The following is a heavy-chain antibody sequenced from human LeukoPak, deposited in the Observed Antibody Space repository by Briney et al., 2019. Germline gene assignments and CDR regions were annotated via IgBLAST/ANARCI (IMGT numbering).Heavy chain of an antibody. CDR2: IFYSGTT. CDR3: ARDPTTVTKGLDI. Sequence: SETLSLTCTVSNDSISPLYWGWIRQPPGKGLEFIGYIFYSGTTNFNPSLKSRVTLSVDTSKNQFSLRLNSVTAADTAVYYCARDPTTVTKGLDIWGQGTMVTVSS. D-gene: IGHD4-17*01. J-gene: IGHJ3*02. CDR1: NDSISPLY. V-gene: IGHV4-59*11.